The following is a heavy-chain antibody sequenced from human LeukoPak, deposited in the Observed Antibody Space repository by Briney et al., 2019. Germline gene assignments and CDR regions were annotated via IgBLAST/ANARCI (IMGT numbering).Heavy chain of an antibody. D-gene: IGHD1-7*01. CDR3: ARGGNYGTLDF. J-gene: IGHJ4*02. CDR2: INNDGSST. Sequence: GGSLRLSCAASGFTFSNYWMYWVRQDPGKGLLWVSRINNDGSSTVYADSVKGRFTISRDNAKNTLHLQMNSLRAADTAVYYCARGGNYGTLDFWGQGTLVTVSS. CDR1: GFTFSNYW. V-gene: IGHV3-74*03.